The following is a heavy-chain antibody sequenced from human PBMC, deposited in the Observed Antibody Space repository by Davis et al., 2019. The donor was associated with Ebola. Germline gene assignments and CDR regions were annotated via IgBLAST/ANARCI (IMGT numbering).Heavy chain of an antibody. J-gene: IGHJ5*02. D-gene: IGHD3-3*01. CDR1: GYTLTSYY. V-gene: IGHV1-46*01. CDR3: AREVADYDFWSGRCWFDP. CDR2: INPSGGST. Sequence: SVPVSCKASGYTLTSYYMHWVRQAPGQGLEWMGLINPSGGSTSYAQKFQGRVTITADKSTSTAYMELSSLRSEDTAVYYCAREVADYDFWSGRCWFDPWGQGTLVTVSS.